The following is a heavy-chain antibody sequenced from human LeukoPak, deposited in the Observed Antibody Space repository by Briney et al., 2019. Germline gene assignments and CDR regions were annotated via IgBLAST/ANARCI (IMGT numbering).Heavy chain of an antibody. J-gene: IGHJ4*02. D-gene: IGHD3-22*01. Sequence: GGSLRLSCAASGFTFSSYWMHWVRQAPGKGLVWVSRINSDGSSTSYADSVKGRFTISRDSAKNTLYLQMNSLRAEDTAVYYCARGPYYYDSSATRAYFDYWGQGTLVTVSP. CDR3: ARGPYYYDSSATRAYFDY. CDR1: GFTFSSYW. CDR2: INSDGSST. V-gene: IGHV3-74*01.